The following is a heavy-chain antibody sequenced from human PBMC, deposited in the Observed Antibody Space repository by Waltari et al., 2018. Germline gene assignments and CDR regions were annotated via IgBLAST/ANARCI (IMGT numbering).Heavy chain of an antibody. D-gene: IGHD1-26*01. CDR2: ISSISSTI. CDR3: ASGRGATDAFDI. CDR1: GFTFSSYS. V-gene: IGHV3-48*04. Sequence: EVQLVESGGGLVQPGGSLRLSCAASGFTFSSYSMNWVRQAPGKVLEWVSYISSISSTIYYADSVKGRFTISRDNAKNSLYLQMNSLRAEDTAVYYCASGRGATDAFDIWGQGTMVTVSS. J-gene: IGHJ3*02.